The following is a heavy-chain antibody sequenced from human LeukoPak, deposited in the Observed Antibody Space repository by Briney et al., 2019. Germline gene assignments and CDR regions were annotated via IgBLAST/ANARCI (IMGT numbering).Heavy chain of an antibody. CDR3: VRVANYWGSDY. D-gene: IGHD7-27*01. J-gene: IGHJ4*02. V-gene: IGHV4-39*01. CDR1: GGSISSSGYY. Sequence: SETLSLTCTVSGGSISSSGYYWGWIRQPPGRGLESIGTIYYSGTTYYNPSLKSRVTISVDTSKNQFSLKLSSVTAADTAVYYCVRVANYWGSDYWGQGTLVTVSS. CDR2: IYYSGTT.